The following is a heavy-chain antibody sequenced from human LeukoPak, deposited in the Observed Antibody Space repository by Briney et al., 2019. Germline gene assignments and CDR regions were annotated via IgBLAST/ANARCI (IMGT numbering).Heavy chain of an antibody. D-gene: IGHD4-23*01. CDR3: ARGPYGGYSPFDY. CDR1: GYTFTGYY. CDR2: INPNSGGT. J-gene: IGHJ4*02. V-gene: IGHV1-2*02. Sequence: GASVKVSCKASGYTFTGYYMHWVRQAPGQGLEWMGWINPNSGGTNYAQKFQGRVTMTRDTSISTAYMELSRLRSDDTAVYYCARGPYGGYSPFDYWGQGTLVTVSS.